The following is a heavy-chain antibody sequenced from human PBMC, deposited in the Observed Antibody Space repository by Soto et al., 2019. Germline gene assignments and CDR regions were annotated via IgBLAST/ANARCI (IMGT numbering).Heavy chain of an antibody. CDR3: ARDWRITIFGVVGYFDY. CDR2: IYSSSTA. V-gene: IGHV3-53*01. J-gene: IGHJ4*02. D-gene: IGHD3-3*01. CDR1: GFTVSSKY. Sequence: GGSLRLCCAASGFTVSSKYMSWVRQAPGKGLEWVSVIYSSSTAYYADSVRGRFTISRDNAKNTLYLQMNSLRDEDTAMYYCARDWRITIFGVVGYFDYWGRGTLVTVSS.